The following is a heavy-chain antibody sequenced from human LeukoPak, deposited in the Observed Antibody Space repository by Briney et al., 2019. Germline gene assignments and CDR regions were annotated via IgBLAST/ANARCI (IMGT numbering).Heavy chain of an antibody. CDR2: ISGSSSYI. J-gene: IGHJ6*02. V-gene: IGHV3-21*01. CDR3: ARRKLDTAMVYYYGMDV. CDR1: GFTFSSYN. D-gene: IGHD5-18*01. Sequence: GGSLRLSCAASGFTFSSYNMNWVRQAPGKGLEWVSSISGSSSYIYYADSVKGRFTISRDNAKNSLYLQMNSLRAEDTAVYYCARRKLDTAMVYYYGMDVWGQGTTVTVSS.